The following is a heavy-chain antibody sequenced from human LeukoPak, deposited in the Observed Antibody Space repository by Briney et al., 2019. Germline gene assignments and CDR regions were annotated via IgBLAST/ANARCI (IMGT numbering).Heavy chain of an antibody. CDR3: ARDSHYYGSGTIDY. J-gene: IGHJ4*02. CDR1: GFTFSSYG. Sequence: GSLRLSCAASGFTFSSYGMHWVRQAPGKGLEWVAVIWYDGSNKYYADSVKGRFTISRDNSKNTLNLQMNSLRAEDAAVYYCARDSHYYGSGTIDYWGQGTLVTVSS. CDR2: IWYDGSNK. V-gene: IGHV3-33*01. D-gene: IGHD3-10*01.